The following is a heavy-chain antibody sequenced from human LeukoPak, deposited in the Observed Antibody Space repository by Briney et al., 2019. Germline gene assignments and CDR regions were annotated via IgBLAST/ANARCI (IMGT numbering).Heavy chain of an antibody. CDR1: EFTLRTYN. D-gene: IGHD3-22*01. J-gene: IGHJ3*02. CDR3: ARSYYFDSSGYYSSDVFDI. Sequence: GGSLRLSCVASEFTLRTYNMNWVRQAPGKGLEWVSSISSSSTYIFYADSVKGRFTISRDNAKNSLSLQMHSLRAEDTAVYYCARSYYFDSSGYYSSDVFDIWGQGTVVTVSS. CDR2: ISSSSTYI. V-gene: IGHV3-21*01.